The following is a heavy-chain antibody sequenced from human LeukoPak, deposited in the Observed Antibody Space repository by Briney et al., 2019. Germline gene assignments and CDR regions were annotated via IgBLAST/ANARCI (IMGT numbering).Heavy chain of an antibody. CDR2: IIPILGIA. CDR1: GGTFSSYA. CDR3: ASEFGDTMVRGVIRD. D-gene: IGHD3-10*01. Sequence: SVKVSCKASGGTFSSYAISWVRQAPGQGLEWMGGIIPILGIANYAQKFQGRVTITADKSTSTAYMELSSLRSEDTAVYYCASEFGDTMVRGVIRDWGQGTLVTVSS. V-gene: IGHV1-69*10. J-gene: IGHJ4*02.